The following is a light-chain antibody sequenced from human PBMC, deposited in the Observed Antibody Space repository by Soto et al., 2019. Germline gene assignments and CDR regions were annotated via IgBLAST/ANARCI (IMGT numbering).Light chain of an antibody. CDR1: QGISSY. V-gene: IGKV1-9*01. J-gene: IGKJ4*01. CDR3: QQLNSYPLT. Sequence: IPLTPSPSSLSASVGDRVTITCRASQGISSYLAWYQQKPGKAPKLLIYAASTLQSGVPSRFSGSGSGRDFTLTISSLQAEEFATYYCQQLNSYPLTFGGVPKVEIK. CDR2: AAS.